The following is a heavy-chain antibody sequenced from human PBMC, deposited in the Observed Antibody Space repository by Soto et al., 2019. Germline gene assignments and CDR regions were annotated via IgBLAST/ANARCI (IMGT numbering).Heavy chain of an antibody. Sequence: SETLSLTCAIYGASLGGFHWTWLRQAPGKXLEWIGELIHVGSTNYNPSLKSRISFFLDTSKKQFSLHLMSVTAADTAVDYWARRPLGYDYVRQTRRKLGNSYDIWGRGMMVTGS. J-gene: IGHJ3*02. CDR1: GASLGGFH. CDR2: LIHVGST. V-gene: IGHV4-34*12. D-gene: IGHD3-16*01. CDR3: ARRPLGYDYVRQTRRKLGNSYDI.